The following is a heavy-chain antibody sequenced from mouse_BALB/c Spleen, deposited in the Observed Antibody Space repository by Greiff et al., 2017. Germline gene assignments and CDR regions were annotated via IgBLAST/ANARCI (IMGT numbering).Heavy chain of an antibody. CDR3: ARNLYYFDY. V-gene: IGHV1-7*01. Sequence: QVHVKQSGAELAKPGASVKMSCKASGYTFTSYWMHWVKQRPGQGLEWIGYINPSTGYTEYNQKFKDKATLTADKSSSTAYMQLSSLTSEDSAVYYCARNLYYFDYWGQGTTLTVSS. J-gene: IGHJ2*01. CDR2: INPSTGYT. CDR1: GYTFTSYW.